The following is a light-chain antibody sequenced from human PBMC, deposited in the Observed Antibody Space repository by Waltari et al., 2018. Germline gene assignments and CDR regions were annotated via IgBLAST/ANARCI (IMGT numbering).Light chain of an antibody. V-gene: IGLV1-44*01. CDR1: SSNIGSNP. CDR2: NHD. CDR3: AAWDDSLNRV. J-gene: IGLJ1*01. Sequence: QPVLTQPPSASGTPGQRFTISCSGTSSNIGSNPLNWYQQLPGMVPKLLIYNHDQRPSGVPDRFSGSKSGTSASLAISGLQSEDEADYYCAAWDDSLNRVFGTGTKVTVL.